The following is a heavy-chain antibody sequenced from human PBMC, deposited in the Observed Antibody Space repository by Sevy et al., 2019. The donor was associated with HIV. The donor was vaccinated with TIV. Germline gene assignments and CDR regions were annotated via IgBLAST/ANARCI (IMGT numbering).Heavy chain of an antibody. CDR3: ARGTHDYGDYDRDAFDI. CDR1: EFTFSSYS. J-gene: IGHJ3*02. CDR2: ISGGGTYI. Sequence: GGSLRLSCATSEFTFSSYSMNWVRQAPGNGLEWVSSISGGGTYIYYADSVKGRFTISRDNAKNSQSLQMNSLRAEDTAVYYCARGTHDYGDYDRDAFDIWGQGTMVTVSS. V-gene: IGHV3-21*01. D-gene: IGHD4-17*01.